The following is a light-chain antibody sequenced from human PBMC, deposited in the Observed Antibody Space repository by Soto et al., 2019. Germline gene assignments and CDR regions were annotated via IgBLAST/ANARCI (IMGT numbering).Light chain of an antibody. Sequence: QSALTQPASVSGSPGQSITISCTGTSSDVGGYVYVSWYQLHPGKAPKLMVFEVSNRPSGVSYRFSGSKSGNTASLTISGLQAEDEADYFCSSYSISTAYLFGTGTKLTVL. CDR2: EVS. J-gene: IGLJ1*01. V-gene: IGLV2-14*01. CDR1: SSDVGGYVY. CDR3: SSYSISTAYL.